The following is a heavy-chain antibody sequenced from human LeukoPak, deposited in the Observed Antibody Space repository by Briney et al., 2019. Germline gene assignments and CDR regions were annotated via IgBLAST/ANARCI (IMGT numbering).Heavy chain of an antibody. CDR1: GGSISSYY. CDR2: IYYSGST. Sequence: SETLSLTCTVSGGSISSYYWSWIRQPPGKGLEWIGSIYYSGSTYYNPSLKSRVTISVDTSKNQFSLKLSSVTAADTAVYYCARHVTHGFDPWGQGTLVTVSS. J-gene: IGHJ5*02. V-gene: IGHV4-39*01. D-gene: IGHD1-14*01. CDR3: ARHVTHGFDP.